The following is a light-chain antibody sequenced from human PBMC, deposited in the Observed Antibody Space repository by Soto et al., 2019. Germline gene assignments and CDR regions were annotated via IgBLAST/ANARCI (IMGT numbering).Light chain of an antibody. J-gene: IGKJ5*01. V-gene: IGKV1-39*01. CDR1: QSISSY. CDR2: AAS. CDR3: QQSYSTPIV. Sequence: DIQMTQSPSSLSASVGARVTITCRASQSISSYLNWYQQKPGKAPKLLIYAASSLQSGVPSRFSGSGSGTDFTLTISSLQPEDFATYYCQQSYSTPIVFGQGTRLEIK.